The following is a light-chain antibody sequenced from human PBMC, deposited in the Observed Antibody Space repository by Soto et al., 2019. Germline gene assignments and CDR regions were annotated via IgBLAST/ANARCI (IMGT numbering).Light chain of an antibody. CDR1: QSVSSK. J-gene: IGKJ5*01. CDR3: QQYNNWPPIT. V-gene: IGKV3D-15*01. Sequence: ETLITQSPATLSVSPGGRATLSCRASQSVSSKLAWYQQKLGQPPRLLIYGASTRATGIPARFSGSGSGTEFTLSISSLQSEDSAVYYCQQYNNWPPITFGQGTRLEI. CDR2: GAS.